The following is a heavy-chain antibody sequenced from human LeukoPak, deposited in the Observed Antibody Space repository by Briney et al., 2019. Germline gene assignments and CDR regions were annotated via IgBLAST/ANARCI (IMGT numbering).Heavy chain of an antibody. Sequence: SETLSLTCAVYGGSFSGYYWSWIRQPPGKGLEWIGEINHSGSTNYNPSLKSRVTISVDTSKNQFSLKLSSVTAADTAVYYGARQGARGFGAYYYYGMDVWGQGTTVTVSS. V-gene: IGHV4-34*01. J-gene: IGHJ6*02. CDR2: INHSGST. CDR3: ARQGARGFGAYYYYGMDV. CDR1: GGSFSGYY. D-gene: IGHD3-10*01.